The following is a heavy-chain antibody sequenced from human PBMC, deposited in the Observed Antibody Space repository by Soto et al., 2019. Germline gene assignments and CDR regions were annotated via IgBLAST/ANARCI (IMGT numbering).Heavy chain of an antibody. D-gene: IGHD6-25*01. V-gene: IGHV4-31*03. CDR1: GGSISSGGYY. CDR2: IYYSGST. Sequence: SETLSLTCTVSGGSISSGGYYWSWIRQHPGKGLEWIGYIYYSGSTYYNPSLKSRVTISVDTSKNQFSLKLSSVTAADTAVYYCARSPRAATFDYWGQGTLVTVSS. CDR3: ARSPRAATFDY. J-gene: IGHJ4*02.